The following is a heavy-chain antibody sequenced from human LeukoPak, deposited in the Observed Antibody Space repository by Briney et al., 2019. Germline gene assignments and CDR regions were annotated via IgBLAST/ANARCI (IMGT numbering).Heavy chain of an antibody. V-gene: IGHV1-2*02. Sequence: ASVKVSCKASVYTFTNYYMHWVRQAPGQGLEWMGWINPNSGGTNYAPMLQGRVTMATDTSTSTTYMELRSLRSDDTAVYYCARGLYFHDSRGLDYWGQGTLVIVSS. J-gene: IGHJ4*02. D-gene: IGHD3-22*01. CDR3: ARGLYFHDSRGLDY. CDR2: INPNSGGT. CDR1: VYTFTNYY.